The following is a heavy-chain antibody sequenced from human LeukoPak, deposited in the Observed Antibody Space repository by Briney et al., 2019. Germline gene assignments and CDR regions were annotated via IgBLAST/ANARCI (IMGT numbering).Heavy chain of an antibody. CDR3: ARDPGYSNSPYYLDY. CDR1: GFNFFNYN. Sequence: GGSLRLSCATSGFNFFNYNMNWVRQAPGKGLEWVSSISSGGTYVDYADSVKGRFTISRDNAKNSLYLRMNSLRAEDTAVFYCARDPGYSNSPYYLDYWGQGTLVTVSS. J-gene: IGHJ4*02. D-gene: IGHD5-12*01. V-gene: IGHV3-21*01. CDR2: ISSGGTYV.